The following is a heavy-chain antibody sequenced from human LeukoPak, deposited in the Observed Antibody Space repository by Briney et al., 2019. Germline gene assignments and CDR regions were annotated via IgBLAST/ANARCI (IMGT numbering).Heavy chain of an antibody. V-gene: IGHV3-7*01. CDR3: TKRWSVNWFDP. J-gene: IGHJ5*02. Sequence: GGSPRLSCAASGFTFSDYWVSWVRQAPGKGLEWVANIKEDGSEQYYVDAVKGRFTVSRDNARKSVYLQMNSLRADDTAVYYCTKRWSVNWFDPWGRGTLVTVSS. D-gene: IGHD3-3*01. CDR1: GFTFSDYW. CDR2: IKEDGSEQ.